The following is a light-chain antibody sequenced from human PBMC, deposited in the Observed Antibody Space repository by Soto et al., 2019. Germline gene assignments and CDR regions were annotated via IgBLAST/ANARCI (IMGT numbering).Light chain of an antibody. CDR1: TGGVTGAHW. Sequence: QAVVTQEPSLTVSPGGTVTLTCGSSTGGVTGAHWPYWIQQKPGQAPRTLIYDTDSKHSWTPGRFSGSIVGGKAALTLSGAQPEDEADYYCFLSQSGRLFDGGTKLTVL. V-gene: IGLV7-46*01. J-gene: IGLJ3*02. CDR3: FLSQSGRL. CDR2: DTD.